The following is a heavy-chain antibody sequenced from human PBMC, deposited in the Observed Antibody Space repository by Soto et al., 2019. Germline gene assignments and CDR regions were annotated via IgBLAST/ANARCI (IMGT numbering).Heavy chain of an antibody. CDR3: ARDWRSNRWYYFDS. V-gene: IGHV3-74*01. Sequence: EVLLVESGGGVVQPGGSLRLSCAASGFTLNNYWMHWVRQAPGKGLEWVSRINIDGRSTTYADSVKGRFSISRDDAKNTLFLQMNSLRAEDTAVYYVARDWRSNRWYYFDSWGQGTLVTVSS. J-gene: IGHJ5*01. CDR2: INIDGRST. CDR1: GFTLNNYW. D-gene: IGHD2-2*01.